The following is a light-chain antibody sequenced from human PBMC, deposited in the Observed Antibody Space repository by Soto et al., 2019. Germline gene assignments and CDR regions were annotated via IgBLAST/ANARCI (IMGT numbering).Light chain of an antibody. CDR1: QSISSY. CDR3: QQSSSNPLT. J-gene: IGKJ4*01. Sequence: DIQMTQSPSSLSASVGDRVTITCRASQSISSYLNWYQQKPGKAPNLLIYSASKLHSGVPSRFGGSGSGTDFTLIISSLQPEDFATYYCQQSSSNPLTFGGGTRV. V-gene: IGKV1-39*01. CDR2: SAS.